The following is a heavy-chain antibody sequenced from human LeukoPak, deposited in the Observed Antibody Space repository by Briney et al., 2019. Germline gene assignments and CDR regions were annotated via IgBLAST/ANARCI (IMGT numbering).Heavy chain of an antibody. J-gene: IGHJ3*02. CDR3: AKGCITMIVVVITTNDAFDI. V-gene: IGHV3-23*01. CDR2: ISGSGGST. Sequence: GGSLRLSCAASGFTFSSYAMSWVRQAPGKGLEWVSAISGSGGSTYYADSVKGRFTISRDNSKNTLYLQMNSLRAEDTAVYYCAKGCITMIVVVITTNDAFDIWGQGTMVTVSP. D-gene: IGHD3-22*01. CDR1: GFTFSSYA.